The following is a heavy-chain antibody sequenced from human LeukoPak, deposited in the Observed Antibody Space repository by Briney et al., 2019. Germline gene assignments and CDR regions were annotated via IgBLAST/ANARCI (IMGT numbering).Heavy chain of an antibody. CDR1: GFTFSSYA. V-gene: IGHV3-33*08. Sequence: PGGSLRLSCAASGFTFSSYAMHWVRQAPGKGPEWVANIWYDGMNKYYGDSVKGRFTISRDNSKNTLYLQMNSLRAEDTAVYYCARDISYYYDSSGYYYPIFDYWGQGALVTVSS. CDR3: ARDISYYYDSSGYYYPIFDY. D-gene: IGHD3-22*01. CDR2: IWYDGMNK. J-gene: IGHJ4*02.